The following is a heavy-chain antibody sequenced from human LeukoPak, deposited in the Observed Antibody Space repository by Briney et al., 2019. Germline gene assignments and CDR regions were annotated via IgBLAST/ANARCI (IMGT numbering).Heavy chain of an antibody. V-gene: IGHV3-23*01. CDR2: ISGSGGST. J-gene: IGHJ4*02. CDR3: ARAKPKNMVRGLIMRRESRYYFDY. D-gene: IGHD3-10*01. Sequence: GGSLRLSCAASGFTFSSYGMSWVRQAPGKGLEWVSAISGSGGSTYYADSVRGRFTISRDNSKSTLYIQMNSLRAEDTAVYYCARAKPKNMVRGLIMRRESRYYFDYWGQGTLVTVSS. CDR1: GFTFSSYG.